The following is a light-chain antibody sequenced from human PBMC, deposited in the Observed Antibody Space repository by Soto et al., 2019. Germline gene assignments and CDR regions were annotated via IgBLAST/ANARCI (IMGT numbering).Light chain of an antibody. J-gene: IGLJ1*01. CDR1: SSDVGGYNY. Sequence: QSALTQPASVSGSPGQSITISCTGTSSDVGGYNYASWYQQHPGKAPKLIIYEVSNRASEISNRFSGSKSGNTASLTISGLQAEDEADYYCSSYTSGSTYVFGTGTKLTVL. CDR2: EVS. CDR3: SSYTSGSTYV. V-gene: IGLV2-14*01.